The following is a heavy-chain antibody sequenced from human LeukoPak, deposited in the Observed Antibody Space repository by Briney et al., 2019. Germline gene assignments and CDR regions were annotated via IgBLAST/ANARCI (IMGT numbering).Heavy chain of an antibody. Sequence: ASVKVSCKASGYTFTNHGISWVRQAPGQGLEWMGWISCYNGDTMYAQNVQGRVTMTTDTSTRTAYMELRSLRSDDTAMYYCARDPSNSSGYHAHFDSWGQGTLATVSS. CDR3: ARDPSNSSGYHAHFDS. CDR1: GYTFTNHG. CDR2: ISCYNGDT. J-gene: IGHJ4*02. V-gene: IGHV1-18*01. D-gene: IGHD3-22*01.